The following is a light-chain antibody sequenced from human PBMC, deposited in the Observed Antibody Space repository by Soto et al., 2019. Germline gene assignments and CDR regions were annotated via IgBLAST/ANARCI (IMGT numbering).Light chain of an antibody. J-gene: IGKJ1*01. V-gene: IGKV1-5*03. Sequence: DIQMTQSPSTLSGSVGDRVTITCRASQSISTWLAWYQQEPGKAPKLLIHKASSLQSGVPSRFSGSGSGTDFTLTISSLHPDDFATYYCQQYNSYSPTFGQGTKVAIK. CDR1: QSISTW. CDR2: KAS. CDR3: QQYNSYSPT.